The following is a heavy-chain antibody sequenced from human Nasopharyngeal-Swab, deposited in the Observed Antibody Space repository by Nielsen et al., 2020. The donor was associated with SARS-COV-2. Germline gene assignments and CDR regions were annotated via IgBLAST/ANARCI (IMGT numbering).Heavy chain of an antibody. V-gene: IGHV3-30-3*01. J-gene: IGHJ4*02. Sequence: GESLKISCAASGFTFSSYAMHWVRQAPGKGPEWVAVISYDGSNKYYADSVKGRFTISRDNSKNTLYLQMNSLRAEDTAVYYCARDPDYGDFPGIDYWGQGTLVTVSS. D-gene: IGHD4-17*01. CDR2: ISYDGSNK. CDR3: ARDPDYGDFPGIDY. CDR1: GFTFSSYA.